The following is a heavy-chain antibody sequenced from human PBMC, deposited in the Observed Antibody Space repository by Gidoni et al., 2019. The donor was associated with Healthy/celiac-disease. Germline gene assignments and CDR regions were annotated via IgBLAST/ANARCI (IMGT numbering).Heavy chain of an antibody. V-gene: IGHV3-21*02. CDR1: GFTCSSYS. D-gene: IGHD2-15*01. CDR2: ISSSSNYI. Sequence: EVQLVESGGGLVKPGGSLRLSCAASGFTCSSYSMNWVRQAAGKGLDWVSSISSSSNYIYYADSVKGRFTISRNNAKNSLYLQMNSLRAEDTAVYYCARDRAAFTSDTFDDWGQGTLVTVSS. CDR3: ARDRAAFTSDTFDD. J-gene: IGHJ4*02.